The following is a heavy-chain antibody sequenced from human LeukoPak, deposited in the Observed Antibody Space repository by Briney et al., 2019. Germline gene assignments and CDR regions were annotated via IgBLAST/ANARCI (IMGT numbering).Heavy chain of an antibody. CDR3: AKDRAVAGTPFDY. CDR1: GFTFSSYA. V-gene: IGHV3-23*01. Sequence: PGGSLRLSCAASGFTFSSYAMSWVRQAPGKGLEWVSAISGSGGSTYYADSLTSRFTISRDNSKNTLYLQMNSLRAEDTAVYYCAKDRAVAGTPFDYWGQGTLVTVSS. CDR2: ISGSGGST. D-gene: IGHD6-19*01. J-gene: IGHJ4*02.